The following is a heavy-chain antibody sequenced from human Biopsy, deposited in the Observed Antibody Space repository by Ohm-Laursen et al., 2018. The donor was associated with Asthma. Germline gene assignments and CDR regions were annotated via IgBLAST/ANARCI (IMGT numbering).Heavy chain of an antibody. Sequence: SLRLSCAASGFSFSNFAIHWVRQAPGKGLEWVGVISKDASTQDYADSVKGRFTMAGDNSKNTLDLQMNSLREEDTAVYYCVRDGTDDAFDIWGQGTVASVSS. CDR1: GFSFSNFA. CDR2: ISKDASTQ. CDR3: VRDGTDDAFDI. V-gene: IGHV3-30*01. J-gene: IGHJ3*02. D-gene: IGHD1-1*01.